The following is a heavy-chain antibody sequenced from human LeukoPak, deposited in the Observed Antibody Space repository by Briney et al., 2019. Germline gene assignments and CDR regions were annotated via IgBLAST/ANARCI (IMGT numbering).Heavy chain of an antibody. CDR1: GYTFTSYG. CDR2: INPSGGTT. J-gene: IGHJ4*02. V-gene: IGHV1-46*01. CDR3: AKAKTYHDILTGPIDY. Sequence: VSVKVSCKASGYTFTSYGISWVRQAPGQGLEWMGIINPSGGTTNYAQKFRGRVTMTRDMSTSTVYMELSSLRSEDTALYYCAKAKTYHDILTGPIDYWGQGTLVTVSS. D-gene: IGHD3-9*01.